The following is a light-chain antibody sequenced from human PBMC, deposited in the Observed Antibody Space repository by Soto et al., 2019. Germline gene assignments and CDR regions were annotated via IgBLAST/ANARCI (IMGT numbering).Light chain of an antibody. CDR3: QQYEKWPPSIT. CDR1: QSVSSY. CDR2: GAS. Sequence: EIVLSQSPATLSLSPGERATLSCRAIQSVSSYLAWYQHKPGQAPRLLIYGASTRATGISARFSGGGSGTEFTLTISSLQSEDFALYFCQQYEKWPPSITFGQGTRLEIK. J-gene: IGKJ5*01. V-gene: IGKV3-15*01.